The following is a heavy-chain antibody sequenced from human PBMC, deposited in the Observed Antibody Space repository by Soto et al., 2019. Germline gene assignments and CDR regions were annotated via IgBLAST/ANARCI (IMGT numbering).Heavy chain of an antibody. D-gene: IGHD2-15*01. J-gene: IGHJ5*02. CDR2: INHSGSP. Sequence: PETLSLTCAVYGGSFSGYYWSWIRQPPGKGLEWIGEINHSGSPNYNPSLKSRVTISVDTSKHQYSLKLSSVTAADTAVYYCARGSRTYCSGGSCYSRILNWFDPWGQGTLVTVSS. CDR1: GGSFSGYY. CDR3: ARGSRTYCSGGSCYSRILNWFDP. V-gene: IGHV4-34*01.